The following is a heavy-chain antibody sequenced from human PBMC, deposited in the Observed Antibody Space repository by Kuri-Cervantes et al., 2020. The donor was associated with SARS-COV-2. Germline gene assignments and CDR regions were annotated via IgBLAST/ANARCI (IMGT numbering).Heavy chain of an antibody. CDR1: GGSFSGYY. V-gene: IGHV4-34*01. J-gene: IGHJ4*02. CDR2: INHSGST. Sequence: GSLRLSCAVYGGSFSGYYWSWIRQPPGKGLEWIGEINHSGSTNYNPSLKSRVTISVDTSKNQFSLKLSSVTAADTAVYYCAREIWGGNLIDYWGQGTLVTVSS. CDR3: AREIWGGNLIDY. D-gene: IGHD4-23*01.